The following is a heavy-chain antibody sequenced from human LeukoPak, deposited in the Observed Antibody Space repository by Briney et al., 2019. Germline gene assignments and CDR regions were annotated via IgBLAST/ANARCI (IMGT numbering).Heavy chain of an antibody. CDR2: FDPEDGET. V-gene: IGHV1-24*01. J-gene: IGHJ4*02. Sequence: ASVKVSCKVSGYTLTELSMHWVRQAPGKGLEWMGGFDPEDGETIYAQKFQGRVTMTEDTSTDTAYMELSSLRSEDTAVYYCATEGEVGASLSRIFDYWGQGTLVTVSS. CDR3: ATEGEVGASLSRIFDY. CDR1: GYTLTELS. D-gene: IGHD1-26*01.